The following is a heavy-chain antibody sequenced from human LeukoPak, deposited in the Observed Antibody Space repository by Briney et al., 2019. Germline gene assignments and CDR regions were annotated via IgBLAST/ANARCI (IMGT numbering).Heavy chain of an antibody. CDR3: ARDRPLPGNPPFDP. J-gene: IGHJ5*02. CDR1: GYTFSNYG. Sequence: GASVKVSCKASGYTFSNYGISWVRQAPGQGLEWMGWINTNTGNPTYAQGFTGRFVFSLDTSVSTAYLQISSLKAEDTAVYYCARDRPLPGNPPFDPWGQGTLVTVSS. V-gene: IGHV7-4-1*02. D-gene: IGHD7-27*01. CDR2: INTNTGNP.